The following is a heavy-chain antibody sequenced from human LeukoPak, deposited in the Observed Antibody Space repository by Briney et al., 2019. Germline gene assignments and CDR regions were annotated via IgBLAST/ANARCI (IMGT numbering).Heavy chain of an antibody. J-gene: IGHJ4*02. CDR3: ARLFHYDYVWGSYRWSYYFDY. Sequence: SETLSLTCTVSGGSISSYYWSWLRQPPGKGLEWIGYIYYSGSTNYNPSLKSRVTISVDTSKNQFSLKLSSVTAADTAVYYCARLFHYDYVWGSYRWSYYFDYWGQGTLVTVSS. V-gene: IGHV4-59*08. D-gene: IGHD3-16*02. CDR1: GGSISSYY. CDR2: IYYSGST.